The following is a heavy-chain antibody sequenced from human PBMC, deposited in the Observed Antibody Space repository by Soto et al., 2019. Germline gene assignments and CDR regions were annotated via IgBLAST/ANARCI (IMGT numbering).Heavy chain of an antibody. D-gene: IGHD6-19*01. CDR1: GYTFTSYY. CDR2: INPSGGST. J-gene: IGHJ6*02. V-gene: IGHV1-46*03. Sequence: ASVKVSCKASGYTFTSYYMHWVRQAPGQGLEWMGIINPSGGSTSYAQKFQGRVTMTRDTSTSTVYMELSSLRSEDTAVYYCARDDVPGIAVARPDYYYYGMDVWGQ. CDR3: ARDDVPGIAVARPDYYYYGMDV.